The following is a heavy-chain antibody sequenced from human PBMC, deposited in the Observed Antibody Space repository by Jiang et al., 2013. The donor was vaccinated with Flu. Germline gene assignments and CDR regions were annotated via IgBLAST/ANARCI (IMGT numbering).Heavy chain of an antibody. CDR1: GFTFSSYG. CDR3: AKGWGDIVVVPAAIRYDY. Sequence: EVQLLESGGGVVQPGRSLRLSCAASGFTFSSYGMHWVRQAPGKGLEWVSAISGSGGSTYYADSVKGRFTISRDNSKNTPYLQMNSLRAEDTAVYYCAKGWGDIVVVPAAIRYDYWGQGTLVTVSP. V-gene: IGHV3-23*01. J-gene: IGHJ4*02. D-gene: IGHD2-2*02. CDR2: ISGSGGST.